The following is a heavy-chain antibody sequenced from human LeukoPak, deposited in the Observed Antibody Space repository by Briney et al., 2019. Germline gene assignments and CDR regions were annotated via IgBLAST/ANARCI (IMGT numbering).Heavy chain of an antibody. Sequence: GGSLRLSCAASGFTFSNSWMSWVRQAPGKGLEWVATIKPDGSAQYYVDSVKGRFTISRDNAKNSLFLQINSLRAEDTAVYYCARDPTISTTVTVDYWGQGTLVTVSS. CDR1: GFTFSNSW. CDR2: IKPDGSAQ. J-gene: IGHJ4*02. D-gene: IGHD4-11*01. V-gene: IGHV3-7*01. CDR3: ARDPTISTTVTVDY.